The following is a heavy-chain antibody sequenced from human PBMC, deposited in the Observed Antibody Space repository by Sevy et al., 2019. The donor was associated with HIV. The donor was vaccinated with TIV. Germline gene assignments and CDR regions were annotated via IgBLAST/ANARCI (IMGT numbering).Heavy chain of an antibody. CDR2: TRNKADGYTT. J-gene: IGHJ4*02. V-gene: IGHV3-72*01. Sequence: GGSLRLSCVASGFTFSDHYMEWVRQAPGKGLEWVGRTRNKADGYTTEYAESVKGRFTISSDESKNSLYVQMNSLKAEDTAVYYCATNAGIAAPGRVFDYRGQGTLVTVSS. D-gene: IGHD6-13*01. CDR3: ATNAGIAAPGRVFDY. CDR1: GFTFSDHY.